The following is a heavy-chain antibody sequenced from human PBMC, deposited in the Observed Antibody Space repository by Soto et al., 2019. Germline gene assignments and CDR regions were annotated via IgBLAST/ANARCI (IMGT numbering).Heavy chain of an antibody. D-gene: IGHD2-2*01. CDR3: ARSQGSSTSLEIYYYYYYGMDV. V-gene: IGHV1-69*01. CDR1: GGTFSSYA. CDR2: IIPISGTA. J-gene: IGHJ6*02. Sequence: QVQLVQSGAEVKKPGSSVQVSCKASGGTFSSYAISWVRQAPGQGLEWMGGIIPISGTANYAQKFQGRVTITADESTSTACMELSSLRSEDTAVYYCARSQGSSTSLEIYYYYYYGMDVWGQGTTVTVSS.